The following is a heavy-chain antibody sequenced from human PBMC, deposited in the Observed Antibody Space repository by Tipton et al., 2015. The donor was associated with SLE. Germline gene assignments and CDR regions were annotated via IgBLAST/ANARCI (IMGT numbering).Heavy chain of an antibody. CDR1: GGSISSSNW. D-gene: IGHD7-27*01. Sequence: TLSLTCAVSGGSISSSNWWSWVRQPPGKGLEWIGSISYSGATSYNPSLKSRVTISVDTSKNQFSLSLISVTAADTAVYYCARLTPWGYDYWGPGMLVTVSS. CDR3: ARLTPWGYDY. J-gene: IGHJ4*02. CDR2: ISYSGAT. V-gene: IGHV4-4*02.